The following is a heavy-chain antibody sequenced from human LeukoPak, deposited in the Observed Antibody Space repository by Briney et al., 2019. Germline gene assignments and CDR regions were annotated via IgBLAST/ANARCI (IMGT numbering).Heavy chain of an antibody. CDR2: IKQDGSEK. D-gene: IGHD5-18*01. Sequence: QSGGSLRLSCAASGFTFSSHWMTWVRQAPGKGLEWVANIKQDGSEKYYVDSVKGRFTISRDNAKNSLSLQMNSLRAEDTAVYYCARDGGYDYAESGYWGQGTLVTVSS. CDR3: ARDGGYDYAESGY. V-gene: IGHV3-7*01. J-gene: IGHJ4*02. CDR1: GFTFSSHW.